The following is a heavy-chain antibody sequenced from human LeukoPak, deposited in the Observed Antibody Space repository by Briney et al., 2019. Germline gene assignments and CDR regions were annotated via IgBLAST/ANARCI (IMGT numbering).Heavy chain of an antibody. Sequence: GGSLRLSCAASGFTFSSYAMSWVRQAPGKGLEWVSYISSSGSTIYYADSVKGRFTISRDNAKNSLYLQMNSLRAEDTAVYYCARDEVVAAAPFDYWGQGTLVTVSS. D-gene: IGHD6-13*01. CDR1: GFTFSSYA. V-gene: IGHV3-48*04. J-gene: IGHJ4*02. CDR3: ARDEVVAAAPFDY. CDR2: ISSSGSTI.